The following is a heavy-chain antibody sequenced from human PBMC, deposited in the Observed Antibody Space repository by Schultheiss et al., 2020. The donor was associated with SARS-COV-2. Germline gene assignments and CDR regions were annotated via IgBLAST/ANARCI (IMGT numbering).Heavy chain of an antibody. CDR2: IWYDGSNK. CDR3: TRDSLRFLEWLSDYYYYYGMDV. D-gene: IGHD3-3*01. J-gene: IGHJ6*02. V-gene: IGHV3-33*01. Sequence: GGSLRLSCAASGFTFSSYGMHWVRQAPGKGLEWVAVIWYDGSNKYYADSVKGRFTISRDNSKNTLYLQMNSLRAEDTAVYYCTRDSLRFLEWLSDYYYYYGMDVWGQGTTVTVS. CDR1: GFTFSSYG.